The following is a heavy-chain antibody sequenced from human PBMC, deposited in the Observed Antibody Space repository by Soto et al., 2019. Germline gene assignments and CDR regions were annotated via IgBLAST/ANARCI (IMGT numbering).Heavy chain of an antibody. Sequence: GGSLRLSCAASGFTFSSYGMHWVRQAPGKGLEWVAVISYDGSNKYYADSVKGRFTISRDNSKNTLYLQMNSLRAEDTAVYYCAKTGRLIAVAGTLDFDYWGQGTLVTVSS. V-gene: IGHV3-30*18. D-gene: IGHD6-19*01. CDR2: ISYDGSNK. J-gene: IGHJ4*02. CDR1: GFTFSSYG. CDR3: AKTGRLIAVAGTLDFDY.